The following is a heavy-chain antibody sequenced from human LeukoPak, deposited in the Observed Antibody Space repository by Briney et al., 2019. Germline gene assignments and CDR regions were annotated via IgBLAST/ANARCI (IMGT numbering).Heavy chain of an antibody. CDR2: IFTSGSA. CDR1: GGSISKYY. D-gene: IGHD3-10*01. Sequence: SETLSLTCTVSGGSISKYYLSWIRQPAGKGLEWIGRIFTSGSATSSSSLKSRVTMSADTSKNQSSLNLSSVTAADTAVYFCASGYGSGSYLYWGQGILVTVSS. V-gene: IGHV4-4*07. CDR3: ASGYGSGSYLY. J-gene: IGHJ4*02.